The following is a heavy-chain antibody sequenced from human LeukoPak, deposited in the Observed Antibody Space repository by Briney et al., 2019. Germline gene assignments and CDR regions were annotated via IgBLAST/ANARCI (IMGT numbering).Heavy chain of an antibody. CDR2: VYYSGST. Sequence: SETLSLTCTVSSGSVSTSSYYWGWIRQPPGKGLEWIGSVYYSGSTYYNPSLKSRVTISVDTSKNQFSLKLSSVTAADTAVYYCARDRRYSYGYRGRIVDWFDPWGQGTLVTVSS. V-gene: IGHV4-39*02. J-gene: IGHJ5*02. D-gene: IGHD5-18*01. CDR1: SGSVSTSSYY. CDR3: ARDRRYSYGYRGRIVDWFDP.